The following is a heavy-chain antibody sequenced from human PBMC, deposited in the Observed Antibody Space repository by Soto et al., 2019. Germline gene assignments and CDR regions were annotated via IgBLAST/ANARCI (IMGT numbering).Heavy chain of an antibody. V-gene: IGHV4-59*01. Sequence: PSETRSLTCTVSGGSISSYYWSWIRQPPGKGLEWIGYIYYSGSTNYNPSLKSRVTISVDTSKNQFSLKLSSVTAADTAVYYCARGGRDWNYYYYYYMDVWVKGTTVT. CDR1: GGSISSYY. D-gene: IGHD1-1*01. CDR2: IYYSGST. CDR3: ARGGRDWNYYYYYYMDV. J-gene: IGHJ6*03.